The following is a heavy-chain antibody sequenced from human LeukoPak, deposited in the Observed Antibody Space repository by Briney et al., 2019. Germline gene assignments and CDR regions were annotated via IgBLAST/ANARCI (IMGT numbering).Heavy chain of an antibody. CDR2: INHSGST. D-gene: IGHD5-12*01. CDR1: GGSFSGYY. Sequence: SETLSLTCAVYGGSFSGYYWSWIRQPPGKGLEWIGEINHSGSTNYNPSLKSRVTISVDKSKNQFSLKLSSVTAADTAVYYCTKVGYGPVDYWGQGTLVTVSS. J-gene: IGHJ4*02. CDR3: TKVGYGPVDY. V-gene: IGHV4-34*01.